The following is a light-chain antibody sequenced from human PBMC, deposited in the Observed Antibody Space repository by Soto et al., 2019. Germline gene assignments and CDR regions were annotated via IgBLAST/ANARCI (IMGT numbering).Light chain of an antibody. Sequence: EIVMTQSASPLSVSAGERATLSCGASQRLSSSLLAWYKQKHGQAPRRLIYGATNRATGIPDRFSGSGSGTDVHLTISRLESVDLAEYYCQQYGSSPRTFGQGTKVDI. J-gene: IGKJ1*01. CDR1: QRLSSSL. CDR2: GAT. V-gene: IGKV3-20*01. CDR3: QQYGSSPRT.